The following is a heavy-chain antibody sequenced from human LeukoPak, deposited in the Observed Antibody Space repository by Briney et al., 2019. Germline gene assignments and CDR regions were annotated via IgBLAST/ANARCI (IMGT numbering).Heavy chain of an antibody. D-gene: IGHD3-10*01. CDR3: ASKRFGELLLGGDY. J-gene: IGHJ4*02. CDR1: GFTFSSYT. V-gene: IGHV3-21*01. Sequence: PGGSLRLSCAASGFTFSSYTMNWVRQAPGKGLEWVSSITDSSSSMYYADSVKGRFTISRDNAKNSLYLQMNSLRAEDTAVYYCASKRFGELLLGGDYWGQGTLVTVSS. CDR2: ITDSSSSM.